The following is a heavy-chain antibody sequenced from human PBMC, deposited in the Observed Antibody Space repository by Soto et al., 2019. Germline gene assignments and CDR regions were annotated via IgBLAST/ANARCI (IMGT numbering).Heavy chain of an antibody. V-gene: IGHV3-33*01. CDR1: GFTFSSYG. CDR2: IWHDGSNK. J-gene: IGHJ5*02. Sequence: QVQLVESGGGVVQPGRSLRLSCAASGFTFSSYGMHWVRQAPGKGLEWVAGIWHDGSNKYYADSVKGRITISRDNSKNKLYLQMNSLRAEDTAVYYCARDYATVVNNWFDPWGQGTLVTVSS. CDR3: ARDYATVVNNWFDP. D-gene: IGHD4-17*01.